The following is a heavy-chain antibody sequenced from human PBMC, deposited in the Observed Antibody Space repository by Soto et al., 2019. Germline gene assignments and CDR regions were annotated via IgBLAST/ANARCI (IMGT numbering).Heavy chain of an antibody. CDR1: GFTFSTHD. D-gene: IGHD2-21*02. Sequence: GGSLRLSCAASGFTFSTHDMHWVRQATGKGLEWVSAIGTAGDTYYPDSVKGRFAISRENAKNSLYLQVNSLRVGDTAVYYCIRELANCVGDCLNYWGQGTLVTVSS. J-gene: IGHJ4*02. CDR2: IGTAGDT. CDR3: IRELANCVGDCLNY. V-gene: IGHV3-13*04.